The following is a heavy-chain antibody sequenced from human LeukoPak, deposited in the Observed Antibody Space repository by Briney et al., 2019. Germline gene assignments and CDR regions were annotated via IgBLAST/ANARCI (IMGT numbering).Heavy chain of an antibody. V-gene: IGHV4-39*01. D-gene: IGHD1-20*01. CDR2: IYYTGST. CDR3: ARLDNWNGYYFDY. J-gene: IGHJ4*02. Sequence: SETLSLTCTVSGGSISSSSHFWGWIRQPPGKGLEWIGSIYYTGSTYYNSSLKSRLTISVDTSKNQFSLKLSSVTAADTAVFYCARLDNWNGYYFDYWGRGTLVTVSS. CDR1: GGSISSSSHF.